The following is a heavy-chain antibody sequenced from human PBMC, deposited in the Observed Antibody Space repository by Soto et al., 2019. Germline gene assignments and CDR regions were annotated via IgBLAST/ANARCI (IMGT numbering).Heavy chain of an antibody. CDR3: ARAPYSNAWYRFDL. CDR1: GLSFSGSS. J-gene: IGHJ4*02. CDR2: IKHDGSVQ. V-gene: IGHV3-7*03. Sequence: GAQSLSAVSSGLSFSGSSMSKVRQAPGKGLEWVADIKHDGSVQYYVDSVKGRFTISRDNAKKLLYLQMKGLRAEDTALYYCARAPYSNAWYRFDLWGQGTLVTVSS. D-gene: IGHD4-4*01.